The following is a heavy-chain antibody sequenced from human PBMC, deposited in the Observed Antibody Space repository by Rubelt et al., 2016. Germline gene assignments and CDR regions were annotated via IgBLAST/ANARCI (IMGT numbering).Heavy chain of an antibody. J-gene: IGHJ4*02. V-gene: IGHV1-18*01. CDR3: ARDSKYCSSTSCYARIGY. D-gene: IGHD2-2*01. Sequence: GNTNYAQKLQGRVTMTTDTSTSTAYMELRSLRSDDTAVYYCARDSKYCSSTSCYARIGYWGQGTLVTVSS. CDR2: GNT.